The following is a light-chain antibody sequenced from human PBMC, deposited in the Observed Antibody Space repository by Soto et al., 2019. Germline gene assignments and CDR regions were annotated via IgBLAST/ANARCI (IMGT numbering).Light chain of an antibody. CDR2: EGT. CDR3: CSFAASSTLL. CDR1: SNDVGGYNL. V-gene: IGLV2-23*01. J-gene: IGLJ3*02. Sequence: QSVLTQPASVSGSPGQSITVSCIGTSNDVGGYNLVSWYQQLPGKAPKLMIYEGTKRPSGVSSRFSGFTSGNTATLTISGLQTEDEADYYCCSFAASSTLLFGGGTKVTVL.